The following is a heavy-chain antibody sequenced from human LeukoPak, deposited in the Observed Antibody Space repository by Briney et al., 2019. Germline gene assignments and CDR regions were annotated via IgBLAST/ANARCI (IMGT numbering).Heavy chain of an antibody. J-gene: IGHJ6*03. CDR2: IIPLFGTA. Sequence: GASVKVSCKASGGIFTSYGIGWVRQARGQGLEWVGGIIPLFGTADYAQKFQGRVTITADESTSTAYMELRSLRSEGTAVYYCARGFWSGYLHNYYMDVWGKGTTVIVSS. CDR3: ARGFWSGYLHNYYMDV. D-gene: IGHD3-3*01. CDR1: GGIFTSYG. V-gene: IGHV1-69*13.